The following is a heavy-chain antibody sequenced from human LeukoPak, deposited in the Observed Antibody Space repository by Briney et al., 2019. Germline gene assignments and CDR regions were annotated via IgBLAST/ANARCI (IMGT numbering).Heavy chain of an antibody. Sequence: PGRSLRLSCAASGFTFSDYYMSWIRQAPGKGLEWVSYISSSGSTIYYADSVKGRFTISRDNAKNSLYLQMNSLRAEDTAVYYCARGLEWELLRFDYWGQGTLVTVSS. V-gene: IGHV3-11*01. D-gene: IGHD1-26*01. CDR2: ISSSGSTI. J-gene: IGHJ4*02. CDR3: ARGLEWELLRFDY. CDR1: GFTFSDYY.